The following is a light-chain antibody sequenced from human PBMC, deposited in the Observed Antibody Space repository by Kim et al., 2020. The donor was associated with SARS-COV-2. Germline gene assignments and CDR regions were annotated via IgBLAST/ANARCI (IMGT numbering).Light chain of an antibody. Sequence: QSVLTQPPSVSGAPGQRVTISCTGGSSNIGAHYDVHWYQQLPGTAPKLLIYGNSNRPSGVPDRFSGSKSGTSASLAITGLQAEDEADYYCQSYDSRLSGSRVFGGGTQLTVL. CDR3: QSYDSRLSGSRV. CDR1: SSNIGAHYD. J-gene: IGLJ3*02. CDR2: GNS. V-gene: IGLV1-40*01.